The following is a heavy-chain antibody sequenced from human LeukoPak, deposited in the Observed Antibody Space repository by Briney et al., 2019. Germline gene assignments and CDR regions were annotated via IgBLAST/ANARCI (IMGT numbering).Heavy chain of an antibody. CDR3: ARSGYCSSTSCPDHYFDY. J-gene: IGHJ4*02. D-gene: IGHD2-2*03. V-gene: IGHV4-38-2*01. CDR2: IYHSGST. Sequence: SETLSLTCAVSGYSISRGYYWGWIRQPPGKGLEWIGSIYHSGSTYYNPSLKSRVTISVDTSKNQFSLKLSSVTAADTAVYYCARSGYCSSTSCPDHYFDYWGQGTLVSVSS. CDR1: GYSISRGYY.